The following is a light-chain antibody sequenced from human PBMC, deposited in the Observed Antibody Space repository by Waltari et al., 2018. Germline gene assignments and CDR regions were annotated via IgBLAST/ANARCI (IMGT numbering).Light chain of an antibody. V-gene: IGLV2-11*01. Sequence: QSALTQPRSVSGSPGQSVTLSCTGTSSDFGGYNYVSWYQQHPGKAPKLMIYDVSKRPSGVPDRFSGSKSGNTASLTISGLQAEDEADYYCCSYAGSYTQVFGTGTKVTVL. CDR2: DVS. CDR3: CSYAGSYTQV. J-gene: IGLJ1*01. CDR1: SSDFGGYNY.